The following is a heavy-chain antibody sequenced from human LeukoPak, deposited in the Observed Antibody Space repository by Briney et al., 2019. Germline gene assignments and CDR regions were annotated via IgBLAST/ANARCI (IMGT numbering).Heavy chain of an antibody. D-gene: IGHD3-9*01. J-gene: IGHJ4*02. CDR1: GGSVSSDSYF. CDR2: IYYSGST. CDR3: ARYFDNFDY. Sequence: SETLSLTCSVSGGSVSSDSYFWNWVRQPPGKGLEWIGYIYYSGSTYYNPSLKSRVTISVDTSKNQFSLKLSSVTAADTAVYYCARYFDNFDYWGQGTLVTVSS. V-gene: IGHV4-61*01.